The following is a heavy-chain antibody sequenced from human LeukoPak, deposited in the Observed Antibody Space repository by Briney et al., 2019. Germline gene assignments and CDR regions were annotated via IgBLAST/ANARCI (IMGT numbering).Heavy chain of an antibody. V-gene: IGHV1-69*01. CDR2: IIPIFGTA. CDR3: ARAVTVTTGHDAFDI. CDR1: GGTFSSYA. D-gene: IGHD4-17*01. J-gene: IGHJ3*02. Sequence: SVKVSCKASGGTFSSYAISWVRQAPGQGLEWMGGIIPIFGTANYAQKFQGRVTITADESTSTAYMELSSLRSEDTAVYYCARAVTVTTGHDAFDIWGQGTMVTVSS.